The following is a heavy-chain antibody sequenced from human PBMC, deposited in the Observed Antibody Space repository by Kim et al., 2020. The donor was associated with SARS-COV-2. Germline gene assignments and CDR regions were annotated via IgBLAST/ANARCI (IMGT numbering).Heavy chain of an antibody. D-gene: IGHD3-3*02. CDR1: GFTFKNYA. Sequence: GGSLRLSCAASGFTFKNYAMSWVRQGPGKGLEWVSVITGTTGATNYADSVKGRFTISRDNSKNTVFLQMNNLRADDTAVYYCAKDLYDIYGHFAYKWGRGALVTVSS. V-gene: IGHV3-23*01. CDR2: ITGTTGAT. J-gene: IGHJ4*02. CDR3: AKDLYDIYGHFAYK.